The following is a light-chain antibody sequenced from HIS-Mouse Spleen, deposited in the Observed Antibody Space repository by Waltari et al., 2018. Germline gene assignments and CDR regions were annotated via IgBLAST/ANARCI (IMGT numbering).Light chain of an antibody. Sequence: DIQMTQSPSTLSASVGDRVTITCRARQSISSWLAWYQQKPGKAPKLLIYKASSLESGVPSRFSGSGSGTEFTLTISSLQPDDFATYYCQQYNSYLTVGGGTKVEIK. CDR1: QSISSW. CDR2: KAS. J-gene: IGKJ4*01. V-gene: IGKV1-5*03. CDR3: QQYNSYLT.